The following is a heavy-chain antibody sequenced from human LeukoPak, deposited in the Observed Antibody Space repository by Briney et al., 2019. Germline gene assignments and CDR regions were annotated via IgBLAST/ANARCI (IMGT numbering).Heavy chain of an antibody. V-gene: IGHV3-23*01. Sequence: GGSLRLSCAASGFPFKSYGMTWVRQIPGKGLQWVSNLSEDGGSTKYADSVNGRFTISRDNSKNTLSMQMTGLRVEDTDVYYCARKVAVAMDFDYWGPGALVTVSS. CDR1: GFPFKSYG. CDR3: ARKVAVAMDFDY. CDR2: LSEDGGST. J-gene: IGHJ4*02. D-gene: IGHD5-18*01.